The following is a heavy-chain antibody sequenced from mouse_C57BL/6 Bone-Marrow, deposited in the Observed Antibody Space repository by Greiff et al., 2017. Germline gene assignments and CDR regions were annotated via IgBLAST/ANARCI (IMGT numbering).Heavy chain of an antibody. CDR3: SRKGYGYDGSLAIDY. V-gene: IGHV2-2*01. D-gene: IGHD2-2*01. CDR1: GFSLTSYG. J-gene: IGHJ4*01. Sequence: VQLQQSGPGLVQPSQSLSITCTVSGFSLTSYGVHWVRQSPGKGLEWLGVIWSGGSTDYNADFIYRLSISKDNSKSKVFFIINRLQADYTAIYYCSRKGYGYDGSLAIDYWGQGTSVTVSS. CDR2: IWSGGST.